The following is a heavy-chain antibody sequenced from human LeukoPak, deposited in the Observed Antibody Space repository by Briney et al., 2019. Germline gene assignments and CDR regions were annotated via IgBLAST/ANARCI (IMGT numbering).Heavy chain of an antibody. CDR1: GYTFTSYA. D-gene: IGHD1-26*01. CDR2: ISAYNGNT. V-gene: IGHV1-18*01. CDR3: ASGWEPYYFDY. Sequence: APVKVSCKASGYTFTSYAISWVRQAPGQGLEWMGWISAYNGNTNYAQKLQGRVTMTTDTSTSTAYMELRSLRSDDTAVYYCASGWEPYYFDYWGQGTLVTVSS. J-gene: IGHJ4*02.